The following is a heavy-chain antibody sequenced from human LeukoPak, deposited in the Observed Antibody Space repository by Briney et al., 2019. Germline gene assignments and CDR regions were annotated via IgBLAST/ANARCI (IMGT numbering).Heavy chain of an antibody. CDR2: INAGSGNT. CDR3: ARGSYGCFDY. CDR1: GYTFTSYA. J-gene: IGHJ4*02. D-gene: IGHD5-18*01. V-gene: IGHV1-3*01. Sequence: ASVKVSCKASGYTFTSYAVHWVRQAPGQRLEWMGWINAGSGNTKYSQKFQGRVTITRDTSASTAYMELSSLRSEDTAVYYCARGSYGCFDYWGQGTLVTVSS.